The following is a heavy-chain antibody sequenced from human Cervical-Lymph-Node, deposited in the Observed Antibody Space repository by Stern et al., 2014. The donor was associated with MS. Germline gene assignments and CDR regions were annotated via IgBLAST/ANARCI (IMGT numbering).Heavy chain of an antibody. D-gene: IGHD3-16*01. J-gene: IGHJ4*02. CDR1: GNTFSGYT. V-gene: IGHV1-18*01. CDR3: ARAGSIGGLDY. Sequence: QLVQSGAEVKKPGASVKVSCKASGNTFSGYTLSWVRQAPGQGLEWMGWMRPYNGNTNFAQKFQGRVTMTTDTSTNTAYMELRSLRSDDTAVYYCARAGSIGGLDYWGQGTLVTVSS. CDR2: MRPYNGNT.